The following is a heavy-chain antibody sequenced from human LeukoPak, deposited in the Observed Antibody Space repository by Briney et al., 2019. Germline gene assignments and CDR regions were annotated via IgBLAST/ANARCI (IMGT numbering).Heavy chain of an antibody. D-gene: IGHD3-9*01. CDR1: GFTFSSYG. CDR3: AKALYYDILTGYYMDV. Sequence: GGSLSLSCAASGFTFSSYGMSWVRQAPGKGLEWVSIISGSGGSTYYADSVKGGFTISRATSKNTLYLQMTSLRAEDTAVYYCAKALYYDILTGYYMDVWGKGTTVTISS. CDR2: ISGSGGST. J-gene: IGHJ6*03. V-gene: IGHV3-23*01.